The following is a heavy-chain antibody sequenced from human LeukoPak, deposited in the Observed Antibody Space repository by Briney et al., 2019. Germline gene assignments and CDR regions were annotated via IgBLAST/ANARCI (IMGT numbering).Heavy chain of an antibody. D-gene: IGHD5-12*01. CDR1: GFTFNSYA. CDR3: AKGGQTDRFDY. CDR2: ITNSGGNT. J-gene: IGHJ4*02. V-gene: IGHV3-23*01. Sequence: PGGSLRLSCAASGFTFNSYAMSWVRQAPGKGLEWVSGITNSGGNTYYADSVKGRFTISRGNSKSTLYLQMNSLRAEDTAVFYCAKGGQTDRFDYWGQGALVTASS.